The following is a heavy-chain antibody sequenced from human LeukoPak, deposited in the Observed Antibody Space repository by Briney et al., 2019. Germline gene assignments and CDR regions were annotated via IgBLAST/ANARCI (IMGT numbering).Heavy chain of an antibody. CDR2: IYYSGST. Sequence: SETLSLTCTVSGDSLSSSTFYWSWIRQPPGKGLEWIGYIYYSGSTNYNPSLKSRVTISVDTSKNQFSLKLSSVTAADTAVYYCARQYYDSSGYYRRKLTNWFDPWGHGTLVTVSS. CDR1: GDSLSSSTFY. V-gene: IGHV4-61*01. CDR3: ARQYYDSSGYYRRKLTNWFDP. D-gene: IGHD3-22*01. J-gene: IGHJ5*02.